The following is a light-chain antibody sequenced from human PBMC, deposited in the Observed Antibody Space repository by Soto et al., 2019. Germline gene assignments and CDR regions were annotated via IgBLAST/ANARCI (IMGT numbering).Light chain of an antibody. CDR1: SSNIGADYN. CDR3: QSYDTGLRGMS. V-gene: IGLV1-40*01. Sequence: QSVLTQPPSGSGAPGQRVTISCTGTSSNIGADYNVHWYRQLPGTAPKLLIYGNNHRPSGVPDRFSGSKSGPSASLAITGLQTEYESDYYCQSYDTGLRGMSFGGVTKVTVL. CDR2: GNN. J-gene: IGLJ2*01.